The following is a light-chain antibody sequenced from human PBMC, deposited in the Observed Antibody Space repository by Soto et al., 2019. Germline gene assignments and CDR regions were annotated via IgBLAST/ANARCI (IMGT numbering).Light chain of an antibody. J-gene: IGKJ1*01. CDR1: QSIGSR. CDR3: QHHNTYLWT. V-gene: IGKV1-5*01. Sequence: DIQMTQSPSTLSASVGDRVTITCRASQSIGSRLAWYQQKPGKAPKARMYDASSLEGGVPSRFSGSGFGTEFTLTISRLQPDEFATYYCQHHNTYLWTFGQGTKVEVK. CDR2: DAS.